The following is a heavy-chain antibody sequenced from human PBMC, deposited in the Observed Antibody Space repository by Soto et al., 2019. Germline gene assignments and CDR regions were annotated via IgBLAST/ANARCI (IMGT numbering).Heavy chain of an antibody. CDR1: VGTFSSYA. J-gene: IGHJ4*02. V-gene: IGHV1-69*06. CDR3: ARYMHNYYDSSGYYPPFDY. Sequence: QVQLVQSGAEVKKPGSSVKVSCKASVGTFSSYAISWVRQAPGQGLEWMGGIIPIFGTANYAQKFQGRVTITADKSTSIAYMELRSLGAEDTGVYYCARYMHNYYDSSGYYPPFDYWGQGTLVTVSS. D-gene: IGHD3-22*01. CDR2: IIPIFGTA.